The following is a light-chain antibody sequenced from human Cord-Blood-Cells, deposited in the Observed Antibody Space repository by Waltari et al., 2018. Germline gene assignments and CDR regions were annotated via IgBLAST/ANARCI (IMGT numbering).Light chain of an antibody. J-gene: IGKJ5*01. Sequence: QLPHSPSSLPASEGTRVTITCRASQGISSYLAWYQQKPGKAPKLLIYAASTLQSGVPSRFSGSGSGAEFTLTISSLQPEDFATYYCQQLNSYPITFGQGTRLEIK. CDR2: AAS. CDR1: QGISSY. V-gene: IGKV1-9*01. CDR3: QQLNSYPIT.